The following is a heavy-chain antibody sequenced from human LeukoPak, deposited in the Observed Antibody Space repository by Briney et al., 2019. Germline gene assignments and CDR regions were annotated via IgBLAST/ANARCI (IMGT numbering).Heavy chain of an antibody. J-gene: IGHJ6*03. V-gene: IGHV1-69*13. CDR2: IIPIFGTA. CDR3: AVNIVVVPADYYYYYMDV. CDR1: GGTFSSYA. D-gene: IGHD2-2*01. Sequence: ASVKVSCKASGGTFSSYAISRVRQAPGQGLEWMGGIIPIFGTANYTQKFQGRVTITADESTGTAYMELSSLRSEDTAVYYCAVNIVVVPADYYYYYMDVWGKGTTVTVSS.